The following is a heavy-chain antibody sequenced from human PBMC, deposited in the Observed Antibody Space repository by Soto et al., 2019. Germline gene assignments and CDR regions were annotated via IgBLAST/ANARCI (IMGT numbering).Heavy chain of an antibody. J-gene: IGHJ6*03. D-gene: IGHD3-10*01. CDR2: MNPNSGNT. V-gene: IGHV1-8*01. CDR1: GYTFTSYD. CDR3: ARVLVRGPNYYYYYMDV. Sequence: QVQLVQSGAEVKKPGASVKVSCKASGYTFTSYDINWVRQATGQGLEWMGWMNPNSGNTGYAQKFQGRVTMTRNTSLSTAYMEVSSLRSEDTAVYYCARVLVRGPNYYYYYMDVWGKGTTVTVSS.